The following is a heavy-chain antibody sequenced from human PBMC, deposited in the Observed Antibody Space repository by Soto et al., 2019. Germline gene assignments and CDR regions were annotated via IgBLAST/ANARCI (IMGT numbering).Heavy chain of an antibody. Sequence: EVQLVESGGVVVQPGGSLRLSCAASGFTFDDYTMHWVRQAPGKGLEWVSLISWDGGSTYYADSVKGRSTISRDNSKNSLYLQMNSLRTEDTALYYCAKDASIAAAGTGFDYWGQGTLVTVSS. D-gene: IGHD6-13*01. J-gene: IGHJ4*02. CDR2: ISWDGGST. CDR3: AKDASIAAAGTGFDY. V-gene: IGHV3-43*01. CDR1: GFTFDDYT.